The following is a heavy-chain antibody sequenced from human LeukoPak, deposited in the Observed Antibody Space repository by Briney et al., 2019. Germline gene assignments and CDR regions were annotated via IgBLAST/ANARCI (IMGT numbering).Heavy chain of an antibody. CDR1: GGSFTIYQ. D-gene: IGHD4/OR15-4a*01. Sequence: SETLSLTCAAPGGSFTIYQWSWIRQSPEKGLEWIGDINRSGSTDYNPALRSRASISMDTSKNQFSLKLRSVTAADTAVYYCARGGAADYWGQGTLVTVSS. CDR2: INRSGST. CDR3: ARGGAADY. J-gene: IGHJ4*02. V-gene: IGHV4-34*01.